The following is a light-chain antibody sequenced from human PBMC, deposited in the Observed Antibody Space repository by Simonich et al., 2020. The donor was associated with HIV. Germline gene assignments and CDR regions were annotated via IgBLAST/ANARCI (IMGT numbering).Light chain of an antibody. V-gene: IGLV2-11*01. J-gene: IGLJ3*02. Sequence: QSALTQPRSVSGSPGQSVTISCTGTSSDVGGYNYVSWYQQHPGKAPKLMIYDVSKRTSGAPDRVSGSKSCNTASLTISGLQAEDEADYYCCSYAGSYTLVFGGGTKLTVL. CDR3: CSYAGSYTLV. CDR2: DVS. CDR1: SSDVGGYNY.